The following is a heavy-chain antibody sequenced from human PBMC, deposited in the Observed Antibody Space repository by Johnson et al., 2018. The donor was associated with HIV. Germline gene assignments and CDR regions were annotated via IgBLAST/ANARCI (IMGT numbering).Heavy chain of an antibody. CDR3: ARRGLANAFDI. J-gene: IGHJ3*02. CDR2: MSYDGSNK. Sequence: QVQLVESGGGVVQPGRSLRVSCAASGFTFSSYDMHWVRQAPGKGLEWVAVMSYDGSNKYYADSVKGRFTISRDNSKNTLYLQMNSLRAEDTAVYYCARRGLANAFDIWGQGTMVTVSS. V-gene: IGHV3-30*03. D-gene: IGHD3-10*01. CDR1: GFTFSSYD.